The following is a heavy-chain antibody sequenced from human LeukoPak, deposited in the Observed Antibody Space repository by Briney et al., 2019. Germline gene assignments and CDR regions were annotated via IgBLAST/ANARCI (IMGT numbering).Heavy chain of an antibody. Sequence: KPSETLSLTCTVSGGSVSSSSYYWGWIRQPPGKGLEWIGSIYYSGSTYYNPSPKSRVTISVDTSKNQFSLKLSSVTAADTAVYYCASKAVAGTTYYFDYWGQGTLVTVSS. CDR2: IYYSGST. J-gene: IGHJ4*02. V-gene: IGHV4-39*01. CDR3: ASKAVAGTTYYFDY. CDR1: GGSVSSSSYY. D-gene: IGHD6-19*01.